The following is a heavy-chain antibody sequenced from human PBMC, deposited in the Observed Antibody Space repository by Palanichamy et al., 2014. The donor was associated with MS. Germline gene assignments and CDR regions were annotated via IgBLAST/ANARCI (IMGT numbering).Heavy chain of an antibody. D-gene: IGHD6-6*01. V-gene: IGHV4-59*01. CDR1: GGFIGTYY. Sequence: QVQLQESGPGLVKPSETLSLTCSVSGGFIGTYYWSWIRQPPGRGLEWIGYMSYRGNTEYNPSLNSRITISGDTSKNRFSLKMSSVTAADTAVYYCARGDRRATTVEYTSSAIWFDPWGQGTLVTVSS. CDR2: MSYRGNT. CDR3: ARGDRRATTVEYTSSAIWFDP. J-gene: IGHJ5*02.